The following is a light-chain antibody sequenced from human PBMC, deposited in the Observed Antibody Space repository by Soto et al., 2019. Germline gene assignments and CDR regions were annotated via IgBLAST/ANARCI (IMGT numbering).Light chain of an antibody. V-gene: IGKV3-11*01. J-gene: IGKJ4*01. Sequence: EIVLTQSPATLSLSPGERATLSCRASRSVSSYLAWYQQKPGQAPRLLIYDASSRATGIPARFSGSGSGTDFTLTISNLEPEDFAVYYCQQRSNWPPLTFGGGTKVEIK. CDR1: RSVSSY. CDR2: DAS. CDR3: QQRSNWPPLT.